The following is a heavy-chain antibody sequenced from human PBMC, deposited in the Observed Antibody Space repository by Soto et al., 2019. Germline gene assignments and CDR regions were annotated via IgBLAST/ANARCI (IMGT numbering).Heavy chain of an antibody. V-gene: IGHV1-69*01. D-gene: IGHD3-16*01. J-gene: IGHJ3*01. CDR2: IIPVVDKA. CDR1: GGSFGSSA. CDR3: ARLRRDWGEAFDL. Sequence: QVQLVQSGADVKKPGSSVKVSCKTSGGSFGSSAISWVRQAPAQGLEWMGEIIPVVDKANYAQNFQGRLTITADELTGTVFMELSSLRSEDTAVYFCARLRRDWGEAFDLWGLGTFVTVSS.